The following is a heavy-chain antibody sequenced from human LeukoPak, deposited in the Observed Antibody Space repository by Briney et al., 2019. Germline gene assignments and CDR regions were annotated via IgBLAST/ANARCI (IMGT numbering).Heavy chain of an antibody. CDR1: GFTFSNYG. V-gene: IGHV3-30*03. J-gene: IGHJ6*03. CDR2: ISYDGSNK. CDR3: ASGYYYMDV. Sequence: GRSLRLSCAASGFTFSNYGMHWVRQAPGKGLEWVALISYDGSNKYYADSVKGRFTISRDNSKNTLYLQMNSLRAEDTAVYYCASGYYYMDVWGKGTTVTVSS.